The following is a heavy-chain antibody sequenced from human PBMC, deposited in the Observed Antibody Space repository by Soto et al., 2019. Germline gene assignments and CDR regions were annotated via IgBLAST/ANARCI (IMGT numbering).Heavy chain of an antibody. D-gene: IGHD2-2*02. J-gene: IGHJ5*02. CDR1: GCTFSSYA. CDR3: ARRGSDCSSTSCYTYNWFDP. V-gene: IGHV1-69*13. Sequence: AASVKVSGKTSGCTFSSYAISWVRQAPGQGLEWMGGIIPIFGTANYAQKFQGRVTITADESTSTAYMELSSLRSEDTAVYYCARRGSDCSSTSCYTYNWFDPWGQGTLVTVSS. CDR2: IIPIFGTA.